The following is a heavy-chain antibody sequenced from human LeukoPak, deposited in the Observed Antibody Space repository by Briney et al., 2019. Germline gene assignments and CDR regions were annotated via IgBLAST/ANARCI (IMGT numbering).Heavy chain of an antibody. D-gene: IGHD4-23*01. CDR2: INPNSGGT. V-gene: IGHV1-2*02. CDR3: ARANLDDYGGNYAECDY. J-gene: IGHJ4*02. CDR1: GYTFTGYY. Sequence: ASVKVSCKASGYTFTGYYMHWVRQAPGQGLEWMGWINPNSGGTNYAQKFQGRVTMTRDTSISTAYMELSRLRSDDTAVYYCARANLDDYGGNYAECDYWGQGTLVTVSS.